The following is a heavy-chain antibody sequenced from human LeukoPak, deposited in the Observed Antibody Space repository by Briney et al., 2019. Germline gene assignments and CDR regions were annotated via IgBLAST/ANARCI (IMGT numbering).Heavy chain of an antibody. CDR3: ARGNSSGYYYVY. CDR1: GFTFSSYS. D-gene: IGHD3-22*01. Sequence: PGESLRLSCAASGFTFSSYSMNWVRQAPGKGLEWVSSISSSSSYIYYADSVKGRFTISRDNAKNSLYLQMNSLRAEDTAVYYCARGNSSGYYYVYWGQGTLVTVSS. J-gene: IGHJ4*02. V-gene: IGHV3-21*01. CDR2: ISSSSSYI.